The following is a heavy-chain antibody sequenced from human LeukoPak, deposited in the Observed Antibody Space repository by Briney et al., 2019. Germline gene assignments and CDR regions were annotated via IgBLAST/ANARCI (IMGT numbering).Heavy chain of an antibody. CDR3: ARGGRNCSGGSCPYYFDY. J-gene: IGHJ4*02. CDR1: GGTFSSYA. CDR2: IIPIFGTA. D-gene: IGHD2-15*01. V-gene: IGHV1-69*05. Sequence: SVKVSCKASGGTFSSYAISWVRQAPGQGLEWMGGIIPIFGTANYAQKFQGRVTITTDESTSTAYMELSSLRSEDTAVYYCARGGRNCSGGSCPYYFDYWGQGTLVIVSS.